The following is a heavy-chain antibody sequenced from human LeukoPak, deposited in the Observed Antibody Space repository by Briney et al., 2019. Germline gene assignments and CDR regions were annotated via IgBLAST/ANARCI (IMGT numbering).Heavy chain of an antibody. CDR2: ISWNSGSI. CDR1: GFTLGDYA. CDR3: AKDLRLWFGELTADLDY. Sequence: GGSLRLSCVASGFTLGDYAMHWVRQAPGKGLEWVSGISWNSGSIGYVDSVKGRFTISRDNSKNTLYLQMNSLRAEDTAVYYCAKDLRLWFGELTADLDYWGQGTLVTVSS. J-gene: IGHJ4*02. D-gene: IGHD3-10*01. V-gene: IGHV3-9*01.